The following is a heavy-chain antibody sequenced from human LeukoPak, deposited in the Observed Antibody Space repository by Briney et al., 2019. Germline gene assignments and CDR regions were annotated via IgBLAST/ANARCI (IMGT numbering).Heavy chain of an antibody. CDR1: GFSFSSYW. CDR3: ARPKDSGDSVVAFDS. J-gene: IGHJ4*02. D-gene: IGHD4-17*01. V-gene: IGHV3-74*01. Sequence: GGSLRLSCAASGFSFSSYWMHWVRQAPGKGLVWVSRINKDGSSTTYADSVKGRFTISRDNAENTLYLQLSSLRGEDTAVYYCARPKDSGDSVVAFDSWGQGSLVTVSS. CDR2: INKDGSST.